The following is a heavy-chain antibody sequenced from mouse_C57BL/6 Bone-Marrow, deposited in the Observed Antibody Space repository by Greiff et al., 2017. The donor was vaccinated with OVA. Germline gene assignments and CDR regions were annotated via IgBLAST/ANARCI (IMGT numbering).Heavy chain of an antibody. J-gene: IGHJ4*01. CDR3: TRLLDARDY. CDR1: GFTFSSYA. V-gene: IGHV5-9-1*02. D-gene: IGHD2-1*01. CDR2: ISSGGDYI. Sequence: EVKVVASGEGLVKPGGSLKLSCAASGFTFSSYAMSWVRQTPGKRLELVAHISSGGDYIYYADTVKGRCTISRDNARNTLYLQVSSLKSEDTAMYYWTRLLDARDYWGQGTSVTVSS.